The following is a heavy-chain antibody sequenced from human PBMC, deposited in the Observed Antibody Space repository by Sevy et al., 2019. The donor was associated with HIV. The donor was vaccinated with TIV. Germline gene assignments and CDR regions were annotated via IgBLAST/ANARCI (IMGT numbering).Heavy chain of an antibody. CDR3: AKEYYDILTGYSPNWFDP. V-gene: IGHV3-23*01. Sequence: GGSLRLSCAASGFTFSSYAMSWVRQAPGKGLEWVSAISGSGGSTYYAHSVKGRFTISRDNSKNTLYLQMNSLRAEDTAVYYCAKEYYDILTGYSPNWFDPWGQGTLVTVSS. CDR2: ISGSGGST. D-gene: IGHD3-9*01. CDR1: GFTFSSYA. J-gene: IGHJ5*02.